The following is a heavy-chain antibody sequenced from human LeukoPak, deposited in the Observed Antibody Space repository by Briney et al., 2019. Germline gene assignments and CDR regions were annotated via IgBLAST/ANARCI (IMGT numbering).Heavy chain of an antibody. J-gene: IGHJ6*02. Sequence: ASVKVSCKASGYTFTSYDINWVRQAPGQGLEWMGWMNPNSGNTGYAQKFQGRVTMTRNTSISTAYMELSSLRSEDTAVYYCARGLDYDFWSGYYGMDVWGQGTTVTVSS. V-gene: IGHV1-8*01. CDR2: MNPNSGNT. CDR3: ARGLDYDFWSGYYGMDV. D-gene: IGHD3-3*01. CDR1: GYTFTSYD.